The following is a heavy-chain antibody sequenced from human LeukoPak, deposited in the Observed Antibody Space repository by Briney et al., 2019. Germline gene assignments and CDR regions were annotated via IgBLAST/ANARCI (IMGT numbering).Heavy chain of an antibody. D-gene: IGHD3-10*01. CDR2: INPNSGGT. CDR1: GYTFTGYY. Sequence: GGSLRLSCAASGYTFTGYYMHWVRQAPGQGLEWMGWINPNSGGTNYAQKFQSRVTMTRDTSISTAYMELSRLRSDDTAVYYCARVREDYYGSGTLYGMDVWGQGTTVTVSS. CDR3: ARVREDYYGSGTLYGMDV. J-gene: IGHJ6*02. V-gene: IGHV1-2*02.